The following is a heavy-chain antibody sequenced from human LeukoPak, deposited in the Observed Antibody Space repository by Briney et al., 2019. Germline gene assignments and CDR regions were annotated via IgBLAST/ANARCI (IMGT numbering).Heavy chain of an antibody. CDR2: ISHRGNT. CDR1: GGSFSGYY. V-gene: IGHV4-34*01. Sequence: SETLSLTCAVYGGSFSGYYCHWVRQPPGKGLEWIGEISHRGNTKYYPSLKSRVTISLDTSKNQFSLKLSSATAADTAMYYCFLWHDVVSRDYWGQGTLVTVSS. D-gene: IGHD2-21*01. CDR3: FLWHDVVSRDY. J-gene: IGHJ4*02.